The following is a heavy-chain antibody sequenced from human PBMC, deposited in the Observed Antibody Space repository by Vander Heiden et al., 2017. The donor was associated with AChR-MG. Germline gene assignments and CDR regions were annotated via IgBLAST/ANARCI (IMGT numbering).Heavy chain of an antibody. CDR3: ARDSGGPRYFQH. J-gene: IGHJ1*01. CDR1: GYSISSGYY. Sequence: QVQLQESGPGLVKPSETLSLTCAVSGYSISSGYYWGWIRQPPGKGLEWIGSIYHSGSTYYNPSLKSRVTISVDTSKNQFSLKLSSVTAADTAVYYCARDSGGPRYFQHWGQGTLVTVSS. D-gene: IGHD3-16*01. V-gene: IGHV4-38-2*02. CDR2: IYHSGST.